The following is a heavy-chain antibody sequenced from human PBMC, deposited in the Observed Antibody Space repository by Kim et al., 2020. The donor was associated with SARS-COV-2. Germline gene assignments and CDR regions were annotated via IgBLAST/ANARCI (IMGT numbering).Heavy chain of an antibody. D-gene: IGHD3-22*01. Sequence: GGSLRLSCTASGFTFSSYAMSWVRQAPGKGLEWVSAISGSGGSTYYADSVKGRFTISRDNSKNTLYLQMNSLRAEDTAVYYCAQTYYYDSSGYYYVYFQHWGQGTLVTVSS. CDR1: GFTFSSYA. CDR2: ISGSGGST. J-gene: IGHJ1*01. CDR3: AQTYYYDSSGYYYVYFQH. V-gene: IGHV3-23*01.